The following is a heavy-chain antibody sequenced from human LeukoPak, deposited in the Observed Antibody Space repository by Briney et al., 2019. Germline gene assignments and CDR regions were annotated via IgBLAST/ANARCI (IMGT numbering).Heavy chain of an antibody. Sequence: SEPLSLICSLSGRPISSVIYLGGWIRQPRGEGLEWIGTIYYTGSTYYSPSPKSRLTISIDTSKTQFALKLNSVTAADTAVYYCARSDVGATTVWGQGTLVTVSS. J-gene: IGHJ4*02. CDR2: IYYTGST. V-gene: IGHV4-39*01. D-gene: IGHD1-26*01. CDR3: ARSDVGATTV. CDR1: GRPISSVIYL.